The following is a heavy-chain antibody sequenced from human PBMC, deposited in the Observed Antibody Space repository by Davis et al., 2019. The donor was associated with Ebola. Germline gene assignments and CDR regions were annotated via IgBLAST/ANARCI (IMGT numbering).Heavy chain of an antibody. CDR2: ISAYNGNT. V-gene: IGHV1-18*01. D-gene: IGHD3-22*01. CDR3: AKLGDDYYDSSHFDY. CDR1: GYTFRNSA. Sequence: ASVKVSCKASGYTFRNSAISWVRQAPGQGLEWMGWISAYNGNTNYAQKVRGRATMTTDTSTSTAYMELRSLRSDDTAVYYCAKLGDDYYDSSHFDYWGQGTLVTVSS. J-gene: IGHJ4*02.